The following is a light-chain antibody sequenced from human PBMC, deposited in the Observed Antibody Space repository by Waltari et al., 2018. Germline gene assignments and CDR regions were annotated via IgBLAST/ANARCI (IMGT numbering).Light chain of an antibody. V-gene: IGKV4-1*01. Sequence: DIVMTQSPDSLTVSLGERATINFKSSRSVLYSSNNKNYLAWYQQKPGQPPKLLIFWASTRESGVPDRFSGSGSGTDFTLTISSLQAEDVAVYYCQQYYSIPQTFGQGTKLEIK. CDR2: WAS. J-gene: IGKJ2*01. CDR1: RSVLYSSNNKNY. CDR3: QQYYSIPQT.